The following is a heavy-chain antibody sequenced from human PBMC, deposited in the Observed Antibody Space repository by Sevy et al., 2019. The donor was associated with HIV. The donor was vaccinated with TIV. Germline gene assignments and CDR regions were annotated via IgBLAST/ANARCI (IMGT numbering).Heavy chain of an antibody. CDR2: INPNSGGT. D-gene: IGHD1-26*01. V-gene: IGHV1-2*02. CDR1: GYTFTGYY. Sequence: ASVKVSCKASGYTFTGYYMHWVRLAPGQGLEWMGWINPNSGGTNYAQTFQGRVTMTRDTSISTAYMGLSRLRSDDTVVYYCARQWELPLPSDYWGQGTLVTVSS. J-gene: IGHJ4*02. CDR3: ARQWELPLPSDY.